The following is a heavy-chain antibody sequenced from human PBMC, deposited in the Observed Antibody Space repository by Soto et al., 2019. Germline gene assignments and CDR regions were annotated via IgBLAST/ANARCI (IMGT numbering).Heavy chain of an antibody. J-gene: IGHJ3*02. V-gene: IGHV3-33*01. D-gene: IGHD2-2*01. CDR3: ARGDCSGTNCYAFDI. Sequence: QVQLVESGGGVVQPGRSLRLYCAASGFTFRGYGMHWVRQAPGRGLEWVAVIWYDGSNKYYADSVKGRFISSRDNSNNTLYLQMNSLRAEDTAVYYCARGDCSGTNCYAFDIWGQGTMVTVCS. CDR1: GFTFRGYG. CDR2: IWYDGSNK.